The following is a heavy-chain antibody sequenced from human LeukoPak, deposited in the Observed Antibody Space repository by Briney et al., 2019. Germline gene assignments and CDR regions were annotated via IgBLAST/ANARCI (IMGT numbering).Heavy chain of an antibody. D-gene: IGHD6-6*01. Sequence: GESLKISCKGSGYSFTSYWIGWVRQMPGKGLEWMGIIYPGDSDTRYSPSFQGQVTISADKSISTAYLQWSSLKASDTAMYYCARIEYSSSSHFYYYYYVDVWGKGTTATVSS. J-gene: IGHJ6*03. CDR1: GYSFTSYW. CDR2: IYPGDSDT. V-gene: IGHV5-51*01. CDR3: ARIEYSSSSHFYYYYYVDV.